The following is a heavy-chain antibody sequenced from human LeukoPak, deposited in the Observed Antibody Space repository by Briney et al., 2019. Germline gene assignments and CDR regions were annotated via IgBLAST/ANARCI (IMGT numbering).Heavy chain of an antibody. Sequence: PGGSLRLSCAASGFTFSSYAMHWVRQAPGKGLEWVAVISYDGSNKYYADSVKGRFSISRDNSKNTLYLQMSRLRAEDTAVYYCARDPTYYDILTGYYKARGYLDYWGQGTLVTVSS. D-gene: IGHD3-9*01. CDR2: ISYDGSNK. J-gene: IGHJ4*02. V-gene: IGHV3-30*04. CDR1: GFTFSSYA. CDR3: ARDPTYYDILTGYYKARGYLDY.